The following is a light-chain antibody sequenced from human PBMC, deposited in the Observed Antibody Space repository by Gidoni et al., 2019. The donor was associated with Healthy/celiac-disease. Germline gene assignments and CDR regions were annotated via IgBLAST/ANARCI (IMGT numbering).Light chain of an antibody. J-gene: IGKJ4*01. CDR2: GAS. CDR3: QHFGN. CDR1: QSISSSQ. Sequence: EIVLTQSPGPLSLSPGQSDTLSCRASQSISSSQLAWYQQKPGQAPRPLMYGASSRATGIPDRFSGSGSGTDFTLTISRLEPEDFAVYYCQHFGNFGGGTKVE. V-gene: IGKV3-20*01.